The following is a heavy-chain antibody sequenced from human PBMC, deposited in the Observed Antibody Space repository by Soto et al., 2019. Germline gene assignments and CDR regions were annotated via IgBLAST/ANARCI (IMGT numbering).Heavy chain of an antibody. CDR2: IYGGDSET. D-gene: IGHD5-12*01. V-gene: IGHV5-51*01. J-gene: IGHJ4*02. Sequence: GESRKISCEASGYRFSSYWIAWVRQMSGKGLEWMGIIYGGDSETRYSPSFQGQATISADKSITTAYLQWNSLKASDTAMYYCARVTGYGDYVDYWGQGTLVTVSS. CDR1: GYRFSSYW. CDR3: ARVTGYGDYVDY.